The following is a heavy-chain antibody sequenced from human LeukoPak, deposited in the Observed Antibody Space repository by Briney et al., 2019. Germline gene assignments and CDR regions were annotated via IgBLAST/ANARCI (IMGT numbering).Heavy chain of an antibody. Sequence: SETLSLTCTVSGGSIINYYWSWIRQPAGTGLEWVGRIYVTGSTIYNPSLQSRLSMSVDTSKNQFSLRLTSVTAADTAVYYCARLKYYYCTGYSPGYYMDVWGKGITVTVSS. CDR3: ARLKYYYCTGYSPGYYMDV. D-gene: IGHD3/OR15-3a*01. V-gene: IGHV4-4*07. J-gene: IGHJ6*03. CDR1: GGSIINYY. CDR2: IYVTGST.